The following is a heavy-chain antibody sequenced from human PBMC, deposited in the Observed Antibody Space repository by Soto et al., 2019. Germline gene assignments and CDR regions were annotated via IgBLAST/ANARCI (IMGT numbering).Heavy chain of an antibody. Sequence: GGSLRLSCAASGFTVSSNYMNWVRRAPGKGLEWISYISSSSRTIYYAASVEGRFTVSRDNVKNSVHLQMNSLRAEDTGVYFCARTRMEWALYFDNWGLGTLVTVSS. CDR3: ARTRMEWALYFDN. V-gene: IGHV3-48*01. CDR2: ISSSSRTI. J-gene: IGHJ4*02. D-gene: IGHD3-3*01. CDR1: GFTVSSNY.